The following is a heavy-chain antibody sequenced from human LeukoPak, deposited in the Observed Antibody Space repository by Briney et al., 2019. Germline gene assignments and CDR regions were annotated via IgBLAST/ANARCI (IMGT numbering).Heavy chain of an antibody. CDR2: ILSTGTT. CDR1: GFPFSASA. Sequence: GGSPRLSCAASGFPFSASAMTWVRQAPGKGLEWVSHILSTGTTYYADSVRGRFTISRYNSKNTLYLLMTSLRADDTAVYYCATVKYDYGDPVGWFDPWGQGTLVTVSS. J-gene: IGHJ5*02. V-gene: IGHV3-23*01. D-gene: IGHD4-17*01. CDR3: ATVKYDYGDPVGWFDP.